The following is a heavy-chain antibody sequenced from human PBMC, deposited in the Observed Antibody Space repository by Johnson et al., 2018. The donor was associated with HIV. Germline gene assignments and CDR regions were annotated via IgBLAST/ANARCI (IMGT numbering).Heavy chain of an antibody. J-gene: IGHJ3*02. D-gene: IGHD5-18*01. V-gene: IGHV3-30-3*01. CDR3: ARGLRGFSYGTPFGAFDI. Sequence: QMQLVESEGGLVQPGGSLRLSCAASGFTFSNYAMHWVRQAPGKGLEWVAVISYDGSNKYYADSVKGRFTISRDNSKNTLYLQMNSLRAEDTAIYYCARGLRGFSYGTPFGAFDIWGQGTMVTVSS. CDR1: GFTFSNYA. CDR2: ISYDGSNK.